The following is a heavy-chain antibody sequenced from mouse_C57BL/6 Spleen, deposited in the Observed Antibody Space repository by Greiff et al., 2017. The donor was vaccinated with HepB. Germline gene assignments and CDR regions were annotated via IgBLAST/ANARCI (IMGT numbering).Heavy chain of an antibody. V-gene: IGHV5-17*01. Sequence: VQLKESGGGLVKPGGSLKLSCAASGFTFSDYGMHWVRQAPEKGLEWVAYISSGSSTIYYADTVKGRFTISRDNAKNTLFLQMTSLRSEDTAMYYCARITTVVPFDYWGQGTTLTDSS. CDR3: ARITTVVPFDY. CDR1: GFTFSDYG. CDR2: ISSGSSTI. J-gene: IGHJ2*01. D-gene: IGHD1-1*01.